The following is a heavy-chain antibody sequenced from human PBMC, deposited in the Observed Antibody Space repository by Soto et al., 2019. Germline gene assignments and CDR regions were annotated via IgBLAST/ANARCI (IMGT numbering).Heavy chain of an antibody. CDR1: GYTFSNHG. CDR3: VRDPSNSSGSRIWFDP. V-gene: IGHV1-18*04. J-gene: IGHJ5*02. Sequence: ASVKVSCKASGYTFSNHGISWVRQAPGQGLEWMGWISAYNGDTNYAQNLQGRVTMTTDTSTNTAYMELRSLRSDDTAVYYCVRDPSNSSGSRIWFDPWGQGALVTVSS. CDR2: ISAYNGDT. D-gene: IGHD3-22*01.